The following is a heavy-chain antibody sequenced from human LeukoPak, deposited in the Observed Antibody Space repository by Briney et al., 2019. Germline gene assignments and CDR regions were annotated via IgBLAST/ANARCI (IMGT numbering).Heavy chain of an antibody. J-gene: IGHJ5*02. CDR1: GYTLTELS. V-gene: IGHV1-24*01. CDR2: FDPEDGET. CDR3: AKDSVSGLGYCSGGSCYLDLRDP. D-gene: IGHD2-15*01. Sequence: ASVKVSCKVSGYTLTELSMHWVRQAPGKGLEWMGGFDPEDGETIYAQKFQGRVTMTEDTSTDTAYMELSSLRSEDTAVYYCAKDSVSGLGYCSGGSCYLDLRDPWGQGTLVTVSS.